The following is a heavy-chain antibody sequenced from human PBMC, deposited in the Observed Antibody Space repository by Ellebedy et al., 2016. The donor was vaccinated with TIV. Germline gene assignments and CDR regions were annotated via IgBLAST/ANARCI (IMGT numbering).Heavy chain of an antibody. CDR2: IKQDGSVK. D-gene: IGHD1-26*01. J-gene: IGHJ4*02. CDR1: GFTFSTYW. CDR3: ARDKIVGATYFDY. V-gene: IGHV3-7*01. Sequence: GESLKISCAASGFTFSTYWMHWVRQPPGKGLEWVANIKQDGSVKYYVDSVKGRFTISRDNAKNSLYLQMNSLRAEDTAVYYCARDKIVGATYFDYWGQGTLVTVSS.